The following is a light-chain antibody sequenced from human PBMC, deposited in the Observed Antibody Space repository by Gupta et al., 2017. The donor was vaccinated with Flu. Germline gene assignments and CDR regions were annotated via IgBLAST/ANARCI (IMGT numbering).Light chain of an antibody. V-gene: IGKV1-8*01. CDR1: QGISSY. CDR3: QQYDSYPRT. Sequence: AIRRTHSPSSFSASTGDRVTITCRASQGISSYLAWYQQKPGKAPKLLIYAASTLQSGVPSRFSGSGSGTDFTLTISCLQSEDFATYYCQQYDSYPRTFGGGTKVEIK. CDR2: AAS. J-gene: IGKJ4*01.